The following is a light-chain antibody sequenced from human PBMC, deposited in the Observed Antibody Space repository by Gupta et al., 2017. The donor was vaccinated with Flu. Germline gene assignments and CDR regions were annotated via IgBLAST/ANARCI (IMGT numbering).Light chain of an antibody. CDR2: GAS. CDR1: QSVSNNY. CDR3: QQDCSPPIT. V-gene: IGKV3-20*01. J-gene: IGKJ4*01. Sequence: DIVFTQSPGTLSLSAGERASLSCRASQSVSNNYLAWYQQNPGRAPRLLIYGASSRATAIPDRFSGSGSGTDFSLTISRVEPEDFAVYYCQQDCSPPITFGGGTKVEI.